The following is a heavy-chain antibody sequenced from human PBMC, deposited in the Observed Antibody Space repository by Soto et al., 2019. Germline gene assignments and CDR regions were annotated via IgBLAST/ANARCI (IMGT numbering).Heavy chain of an antibody. J-gene: IGHJ4*02. D-gene: IGHD6-13*01. CDR3: AREAEHEKFYY. CDR2: IIPMFDIV. Sequence: GASVKVSCKASGGTFGSNAISWVRQAPGQGLEWMGGIIPMFDIVHFAQKFQGRVTITADEFTSTAYMELSSLRSQDTAVYYCAREAEHEKFYYWGQGTPVTDYS. V-gene: IGHV1-69*13. CDR1: GGTFGSNA.